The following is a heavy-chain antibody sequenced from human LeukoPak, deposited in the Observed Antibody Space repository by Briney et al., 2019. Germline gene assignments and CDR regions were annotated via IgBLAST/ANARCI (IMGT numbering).Heavy chain of an antibody. Sequence: GGSLRLSCAAPGFTLSNYAMSWVRQAPGKGLEWVSTIDVTTGGSYYADSVKGRFTISRDTFQNTLYLQLNSLRVDDTAIYYCAKVNYYQPYFWGQGTLVTVSS. CDR3: AKVNYYQPYF. CDR2: IDVTTGGS. V-gene: IGHV3-23*01. CDR1: GFTLSNYA. D-gene: IGHD2-2*01. J-gene: IGHJ4*02.